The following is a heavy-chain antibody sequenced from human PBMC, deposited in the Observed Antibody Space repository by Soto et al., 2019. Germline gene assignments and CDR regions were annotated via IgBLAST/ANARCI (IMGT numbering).Heavy chain of an antibody. D-gene: IGHD3-22*01. CDR1: GGTFSSYA. CDR3: AAQYYYDSSGYYYVSYFDY. CDR2: IIPIFGTA. J-gene: IGHJ4*02. V-gene: IGHV1-69*01. Sequence: QVQLVQSGAEVKKPGSSVKVSCKASGGTFSSYAISWVRQAPGQGLEWMGGIIPIFGTANYAQTFQGRVTITADESTSTAYMELSSLRSEDTAVYYCAAQYYYDSSGYYYVSYFDYWGQGTLVTVSS.